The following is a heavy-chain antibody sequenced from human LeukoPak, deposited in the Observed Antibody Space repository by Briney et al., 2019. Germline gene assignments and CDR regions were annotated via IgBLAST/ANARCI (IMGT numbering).Heavy chain of an antibody. D-gene: IGHD2-15*01. CDR3: ARRSWDCSGGSCYSGFAFDI. Sequence: GESLKISCKGSGYSFTSYWIGWVRQMPGKGLEWMGIIYPGDSDTRYSPSFQGQVTISADKSISTAYLQWSSLKASDTAMYYCARRSWDCSGGSCYSGFAFDIWGQGTMVTVSS. J-gene: IGHJ3*02. V-gene: IGHV5-51*01. CDR2: IYPGDSDT. CDR1: GYSFTSYW.